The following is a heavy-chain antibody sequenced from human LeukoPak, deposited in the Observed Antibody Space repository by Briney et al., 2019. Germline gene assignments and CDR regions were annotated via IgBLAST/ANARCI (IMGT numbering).Heavy chain of an antibody. CDR3: AKYSGSYYYPPNWDS. CDR2: VKSKTDGGTT. Sequence: PGGSLRLSCAASGFTFSNVWMAWVRQAPGKGLEWIGRVKSKTDGGTTDYAAPVKGRFTISRDDSKNTLYLQMNSLKTEDTAVYFCAKYSGSYYYPPNWDSWGQGTLVTVSS. D-gene: IGHD1-26*01. J-gene: IGHJ4*02. V-gene: IGHV3-15*01. CDR1: GFTFSNVW.